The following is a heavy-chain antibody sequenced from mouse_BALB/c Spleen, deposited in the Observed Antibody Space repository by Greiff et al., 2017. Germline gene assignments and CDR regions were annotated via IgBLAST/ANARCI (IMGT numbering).Heavy chain of an antibody. CDR2: IYPGNVNT. V-gene: IGHV1S56*01. CDR1: GYTFTSYY. J-gene: IGHJ2*01. D-gene: IGHD4-1*01. CDR3: ARNGGANWVFDY. Sequence: QVQLQQSGPELVKPGASVRISCKASGYTFTSYYIHWVKQRPGQGLEWIGWIYPGNVNTKYNEKFKGKATLTADKSSSTAYMQLSSLTSEDSAVYFCARNGGANWVFDYWGQGTTLTVSS.